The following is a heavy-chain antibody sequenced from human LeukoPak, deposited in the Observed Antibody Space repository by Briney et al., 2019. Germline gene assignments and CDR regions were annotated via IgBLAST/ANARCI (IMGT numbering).Heavy chain of an antibody. V-gene: IGHV4-61*05. CDR1: GGSISSSSYY. CDR3: ARAYCGGDCYSGYNWFDP. Sequence: SETLSLTCTVSGGSISSSSYYWGWIRQPPGKGLEWIGYIYYSGSTNYNPSLKSRVTISVDTSKNQFSLKLSSVTAADTAVYYCARAYCGGDCYSGYNWFDPWGQGTLVTVSS. J-gene: IGHJ5*02. D-gene: IGHD2-21*02. CDR2: IYYSGST.